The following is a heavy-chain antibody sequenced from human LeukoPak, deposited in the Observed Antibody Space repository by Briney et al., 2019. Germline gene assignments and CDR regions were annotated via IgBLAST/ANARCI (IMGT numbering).Heavy chain of an antibody. CDR2: IHYSGST. Sequence: PSETLSLTCTVSGGSISSYYWNWIRQPPGKGLEWIGYIHYSGSTYYNPSLKSRVTISLDTSKNQFSLKVNSVTAADTVVYYCATIFGVANRIDSWGQGTLVTVSS. J-gene: IGHJ4*02. CDR1: GGSISSYY. D-gene: IGHD3-3*01. CDR3: ATIFGVANRIDS. V-gene: IGHV4-59*01.